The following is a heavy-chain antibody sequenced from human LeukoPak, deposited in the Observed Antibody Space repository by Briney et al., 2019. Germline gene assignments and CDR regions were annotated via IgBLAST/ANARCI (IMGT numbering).Heavy chain of an antibody. V-gene: IGHV4-59*01. CDR2: IYYSGST. CDR3: ARDPNTPGSYYMDV. Sequence: PSETLSLTCTVSGGSISGYYWSWIRQPPGKGLEWIGYIYYSGSTNYNPSLKSRVTISVDTSKNQFSLKLSSVTAADTAVYYCARDPNTPGSYYMDVWGKGTTVTVSS. J-gene: IGHJ6*03. D-gene: IGHD1-26*01. CDR1: GGSISGYY.